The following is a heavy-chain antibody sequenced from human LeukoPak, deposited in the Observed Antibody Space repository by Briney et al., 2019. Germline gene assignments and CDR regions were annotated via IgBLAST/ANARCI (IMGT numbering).Heavy chain of an antibody. D-gene: IGHD1-1*01. V-gene: IGHV4-59*01. CDR2: IYYSGST. CDR1: GVSISSYY. J-gene: IGHJ3*02. Sequence: SETLSLTCTVSGVSISSYYWSWIRQPPGKGLEWIGHIYYSGSTNYNPSLKSRVTISEDTSKNQFSLKLSSVTAADTAVYYCARDRTATHRGDAFDIWGQGTMVTVSS. CDR3: ARDRTATHRGDAFDI.